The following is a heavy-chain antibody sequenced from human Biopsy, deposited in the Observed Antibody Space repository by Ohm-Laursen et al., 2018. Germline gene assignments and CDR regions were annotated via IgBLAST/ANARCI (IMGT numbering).Heavy chain of an antibody. CDR3: ARDPYCSGGNCYSPLDH. Sequence: SVKVSCKVSGYTFTAYFIHWVRQAPGQGLEWMGWIDPDSGRTSFGQNFQGRVTMMSDTSTGTAYLELTRLRSDDTAVYYCARDPYCSGGNCYSPLDHWGQGTLVTVSA. CDR1: GYTFTAYF. D-gene: IGHD2-15*01. V-gene: IGHV1-2*02. CDR2: IDPDSGRT. J-gene: IGHJ4*02.